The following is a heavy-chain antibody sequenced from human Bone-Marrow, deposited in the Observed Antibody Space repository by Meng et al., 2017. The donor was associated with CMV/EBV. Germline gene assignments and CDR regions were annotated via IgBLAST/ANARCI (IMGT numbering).Heavy chain of an antibody. D-gene: IGHD2-2*02. Sequence: TGYYMHWVRQAPGQGLEWMGWINPNSGGTNYAQKFQGRVTMTRDTSISTAYMELSRLRSDDTAVYYCARDEYCSSTNCYNPYWYFDLWGRGTLVTVSS. V-gene: IGHV1-2*02. CDR1: TGYY. CDR2: INPNSGGT. J-gene: IGHJ2*01. CDR3: ARDEYCSSTNCYNPYWYFDL.